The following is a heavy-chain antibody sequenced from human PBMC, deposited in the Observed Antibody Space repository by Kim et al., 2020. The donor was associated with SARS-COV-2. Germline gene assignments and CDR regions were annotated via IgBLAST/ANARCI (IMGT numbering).Heavy chain of an antibody. CDR2: TYYRSRWYT. CDR1: GDSVSSNTAA. V-gene: IGHV6-1*01. Sequence: SQTLSLTCGISGDSVSSNTAAWNWIRQSPSRGLEWLGRTYYRSRWYTEYAGSVQSRIIVNADTSKNQFSLQLISVTPEDTAVYYCARQPDQLPAACDFWGQGTLVTVST. CDR3: ARQPDQLPAACDF. J-gene: IGHJ4*02. D-gene: IGHD1-1*01.